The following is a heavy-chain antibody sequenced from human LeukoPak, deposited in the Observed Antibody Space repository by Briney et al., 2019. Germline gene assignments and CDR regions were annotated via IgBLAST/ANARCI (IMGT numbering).Heavy chain of an antibody. CDR2: INHSGST. J-gene: IGHJ5*02. V-gene: IGHV4-34*01. Sequence: SETLSLTCAVYGGTFSGYYWSWIRQPPGKGLEWIGEINHSGSTNYNPSLKSRVTISVDTSKNQFSLKLSSVTAADTAVYYCASRVAVAGWFDPWGQGTLVTVSS. CDR1: GGTFSGYY. D-gene: IGHD6-19*01. CDR3: ASRVAVAGWFDP.